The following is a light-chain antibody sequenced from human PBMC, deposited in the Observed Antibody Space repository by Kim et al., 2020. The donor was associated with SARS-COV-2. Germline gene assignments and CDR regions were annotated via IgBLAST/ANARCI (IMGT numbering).Light chain of an antibody. J-gene: IGLJ2*01. CDR2: QDS. CDR3: QAWDSIVV. Sequence: VSPGQTASITCSGDKLGDKYACWYQQKPGQSPVLVIYQDSKRPSGIPERFSGSNSGNTATLTISETQAMDEADYYCQAWDSIVVFGGGTQLTVL. V-gene: IGLV3-1*01. CDR1: KLGDKY.